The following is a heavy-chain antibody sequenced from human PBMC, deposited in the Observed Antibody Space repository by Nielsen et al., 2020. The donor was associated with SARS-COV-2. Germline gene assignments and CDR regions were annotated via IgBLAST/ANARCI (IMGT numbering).Heavy chain of an antibody. CDR2: TYYRSKWYN. CDR3: ARARGAYGDYYYYYTDV. J-gene: IGHJ6*03. CDR1: GDSVSSSSAA. V-gene: IGHV6-1*01. D-gene: IGHD4-17*01. Sequence: SDTLSLTCAISGDSVSSSSAAWNSIRQSPSRGLEWLGRTYYRSKWYNDYAVSVKSRITINPGTSKNQFSLHLNSVTPEDTPVYYCARARGAYGDYYYYYTDVWGKGTTVTVSS.